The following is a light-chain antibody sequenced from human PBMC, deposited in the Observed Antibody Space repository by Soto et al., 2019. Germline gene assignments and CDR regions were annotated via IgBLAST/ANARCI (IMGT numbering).Light chain of an antibody. V-gene: IGKV3-20*01. CDR2: GAS. CDR3: QQYGSSPYT. CDR1: QSVDRNY. Sequence: EIVLTQSPGTLSLSPGARATLSCRASQSVDRNYLAWYQHKPDQPPRLLIYGASTRATGIPDRFSGSGSGTDFTLTISRLEPEDFEVYYCQQYGSSPYTFGHGTKLEIK. J-gene: IGKJ2*01.